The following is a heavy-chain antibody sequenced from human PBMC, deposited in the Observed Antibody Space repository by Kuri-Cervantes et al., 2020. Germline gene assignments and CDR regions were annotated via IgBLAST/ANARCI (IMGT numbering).Heavy chain of an antibody. CDR1: GFTFSRHW. CDR3: ARGNGHFDY. Sequence: GESLKISCAASGFTFSRHWINWVRQAPGQGLEWLSFISFNGLMYYTESVKGRFFISRDNARNSVYLQMNSLRADDTAVYYCARGNGHFDYWGQGALVTVSS. J-gene: IGHJ4*02. CDR2: ISFNGLM. V-gene: IGHV3-69-1*02.